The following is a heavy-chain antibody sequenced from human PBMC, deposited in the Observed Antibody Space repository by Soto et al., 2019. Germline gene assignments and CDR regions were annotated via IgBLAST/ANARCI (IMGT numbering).Heavy chain of an antibody. CDR2: INSDESSR. D-gene: IGHD6-13*01. V-gene: IGHV3-74*01. CDR3: ARGPSGQLGNCSDP. Sequence: KGLVWVSRINSDESSRNYADSVKGRFTISRDNAKNTLYLQMNSLRAEDTAVYYCARGPSGQLGNCSDPWGQGTLVTVSS. J-gene: IGHJ5*02.